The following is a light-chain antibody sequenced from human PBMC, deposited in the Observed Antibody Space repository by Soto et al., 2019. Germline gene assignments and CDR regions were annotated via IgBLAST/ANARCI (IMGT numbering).Light chain of an antibody. CDR3: QQYFEWPPMT. CDR2: GAS. J-gene: IGKJ1*01. CDR1: ETVATN. Sequence: VMTQSPATLSVSPGERATLSCWASETVATNLAWYQQKPGQAPRLLISGASTRAAGISDRFRGSGSGTAFTLPISSLRSEDSAIYYCQQYFEWPPMTFGQGTKVEI. V-gene: IGKV3-15*01.